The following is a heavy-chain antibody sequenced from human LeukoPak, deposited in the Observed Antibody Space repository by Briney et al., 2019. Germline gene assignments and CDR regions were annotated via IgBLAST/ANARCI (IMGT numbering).Heavy chain of an antibody. Sequence: SVKVSCKASGGTFSSYAISWVRQAPGQGLEWMGGIIPIFGTANYAQKFQGRVTITADESTSTAYMELSSLRSEDTAVYYCARDGTKRGESGWSDYWGQGTLVTVSS. CDR1: GGTFSSYA. D-gene: IGHD6-19*01. CDR2: IIPIFGTA. J-gene: IGHJ4*02. V-gene: IGHV1-69*13. CDR3: ARDGTKRGESGWSDY.